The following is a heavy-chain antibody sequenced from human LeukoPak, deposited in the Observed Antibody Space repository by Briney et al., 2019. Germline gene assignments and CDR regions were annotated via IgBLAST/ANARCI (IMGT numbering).Heavy chain of an antibody. D-gene: IGHD1-26*01. CDR3: ARRSGNSGSYYLAFVI. CDR2: IIPIFGTA. V-gene: IGHV1-69*13. Sequence: GASVKVSCKASGGTFSSYAISWVRQAPGQGLEWMGGIIPIFGTANYAQKFQGRVTITADESTSTAYMELSSLRSEDTAVYYCARRSGNSGSYYLAFVIWGQGTMVTVSS. CDR1: GGTFSSYA. J-gene: IGHJ3*02.